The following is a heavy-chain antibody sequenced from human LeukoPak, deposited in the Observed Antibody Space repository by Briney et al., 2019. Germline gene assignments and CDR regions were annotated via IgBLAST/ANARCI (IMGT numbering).Heavy chain of an antibody. D-gene: IGHD4-17*01. CDR2: IYPDDSDT. Sequence: GESLKISCKGSGYSFTSYWIGWVRQMPGKGLEGVGIIYPDDSDTRYSPSFQDQVTISADKSISTASLQWSSLKASDTAIYYCARHYPGGDYFIDYWGQGTLVTVSS. CDR3: ARHYPGGDYFIDY. V-gene: IGHV5-51*01. J-gene: IGHJ4*02. CDR1: GYSFTSYW.